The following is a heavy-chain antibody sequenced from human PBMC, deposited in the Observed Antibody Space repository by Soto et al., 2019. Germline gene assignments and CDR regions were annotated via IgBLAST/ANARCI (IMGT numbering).Heavy chain of an antibody. CDR2: ISAYNGNT. CDR3: ARDKGSKAWYYFFDF. D-gene: IGHD1-26*01. J-gene: IGHJ4*02. V-gene: IGHV1-18*01. CDR1: GYTFTTYV. Sequence: GASVKVSCKASGYTFTTYVIAWVRQAPGQGLEWLGWISAYNGNTNYAQKFQGRVTMTTETSTNTAYMEVRSLRSDDTAVYYCARDKGSKAWYYFFDFWGQGTLVTVSS.